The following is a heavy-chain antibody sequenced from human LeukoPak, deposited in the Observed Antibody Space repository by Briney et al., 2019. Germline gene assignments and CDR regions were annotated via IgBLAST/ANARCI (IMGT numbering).Heavy chain of an antibody. D-gene: IGHD3-22*01. CDR3: ARGLDDSSGYYSPRGDY. Sequence: GASVKVSCKASGGTFSSYAISWVRQAPGQGLEWMGGIIPIFGTANYAQKFQGRVTITADESTSTAYMELSSLRSEDTAVYYCARGLDDSSGYYSPRGDYWGQGTLVTVSS. CDR1: GGTFSSYA. CDR2: IIPIFGTA. V-gene: IGHV1-69*13. J-gene: IGHJ4*02.